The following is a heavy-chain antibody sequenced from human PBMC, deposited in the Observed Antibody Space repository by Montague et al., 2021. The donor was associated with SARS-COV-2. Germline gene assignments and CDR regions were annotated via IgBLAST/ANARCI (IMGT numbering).Heavy chain of an antibody. V-gene: IGHV2-5*02. Sequence: PALVKPTQTLTLTCTFSGFSLSTSGVGVGWIRQPPGKALEWLALIYWXDDKRYSPSLKSRLTITKDTSKNQVVLTMTNMDPVDTATYYCARSYYDILTAYYTPFDYWGQGTLVTVSS. D-gene: IGHD3-9*01. CDR3: ARSYYDILTAYYTPFDY. CDR2: IYWXDDK. CDR1: GFSLSTSGVG. J-gene: IGHJ4*02.